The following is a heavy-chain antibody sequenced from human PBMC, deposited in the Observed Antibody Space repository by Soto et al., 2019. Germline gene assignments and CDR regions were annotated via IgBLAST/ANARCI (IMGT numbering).Heavy chain of an antibody. CDR2: ISSSSSTI. V-gene: IGHV3-48*02. CDR1: GFTFSSYS. Sequence: GGSLRLSCAASGFTFSSYSMNWVRQAPGKGLEWVSYISSSSSTIYYADSVKGRFTISRDNAKNSLYLQMNSLRDEDTAVYYCARGPHYYDSSGYPEFDYWGQGTLVTVSS. J-gene: IGHJ4*02. CDR3: ARGPHYYDSSGYPEFDY. D-gene: IGHD3-22*01.